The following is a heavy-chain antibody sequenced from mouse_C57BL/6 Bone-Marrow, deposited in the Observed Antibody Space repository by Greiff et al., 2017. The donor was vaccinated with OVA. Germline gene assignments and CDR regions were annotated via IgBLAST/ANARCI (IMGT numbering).Heavy chain of an antibody. J-gene: IGHJ3*01. Sequence: QVQLQQPGAELVKPGASVKVSCKASGYTFTSYWMHWVKQRPGQGLEWIGRIHPSDSDTNSNQKFKGKATLTVDKSSSTAYMHLSSLTSEDSAVYYCAIAGIYYEYDGLCLGFAYWGQGTLVTVSA. CDR2: IHPSDSDT. CDR3: AIAGIYYEYDGLCLGFAY. D-gene: IGHD2-4*01. V-gene: IGHV1-74*01. CDR1: GYTFTSYW.